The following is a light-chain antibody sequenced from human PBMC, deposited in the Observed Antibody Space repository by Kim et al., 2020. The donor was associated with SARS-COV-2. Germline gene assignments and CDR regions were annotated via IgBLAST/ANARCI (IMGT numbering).Light chain of an antibody. CDR3: QSYDSSLSGWV. CDR1: SSNIGAGYD. Sequence: RVTISCTGSSSNIGAGYDVHWYQQLPGTAPNLLIYGTSNRPSGVPDRFSGSKSGTSASLAITGLQAEDEADYYCQSYDSSLSGWVFGGGTQLTVL. V-gene: IGLV1-40*01. J-gene: IGLJ3*02. CDR2: GTS.